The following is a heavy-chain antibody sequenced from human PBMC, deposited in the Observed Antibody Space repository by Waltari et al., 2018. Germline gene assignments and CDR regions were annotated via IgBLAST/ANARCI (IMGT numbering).Heavy chain of an antibody. J-gene: IGHJ4*02. D-gene: IGHD3-3*01. CDR3: ARHREVDVYYDFWSGYLGPDY. CDR1: GGSISSRSYY. V-gene: IGHV4-39*01. CDR2: IYYSGST. Sequence: QLQLQESGPGLVKPSETLSLTCTVSGGSISSRSYYWGRIRHPPGRGLEWVGSIYYSGSTYYTPSLQSRVTISVYTSKNQFSLKLSSVTAADTAVYYCARHREVDVYYDFWSGYLGPDYWGQGTLVTVSS.